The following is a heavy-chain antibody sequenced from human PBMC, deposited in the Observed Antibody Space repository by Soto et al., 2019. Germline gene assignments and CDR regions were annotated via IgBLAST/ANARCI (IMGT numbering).Heavy chain of an antibody. CDR1: GFTFSSYG. CDR3: ARARWGSGSYVSYYYYGMDV. J-gene: IGHJ6*02. CDR2: ISYDGSNK. D-gene: IGHD3-10*01. Sequence: GGSLRLSCAASGFTFSSYGMHWVRQAPGKGLEWVAVISYDGSNKYYADSVKGRFTISRDNSKNTLYLQMNSLRAEDTAVYYCARARWGSGSYVSYYYYGMDVWGQGTTVTVSS. V-gene: IGHV3-30*03.